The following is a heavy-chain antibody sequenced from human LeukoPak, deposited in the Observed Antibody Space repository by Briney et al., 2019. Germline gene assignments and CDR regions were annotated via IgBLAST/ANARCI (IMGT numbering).Heavy chain of an antibody. J-gene: IGHJ4*02. CDR2: INHSGST. CDR3: AERNYDSSGYYRY. CDR1: GGSFSGYY. Sequence: PSETLSLTCAVYGGSFSGYYWSWIRQPPGKGLEWIGEINHSGSTNHNPSLKSRVTISVDTSKNQFSLKLSSVTAADTAVYYCAERNYDSSGYYRYWGQGTLVTVSS. D-gene: IGHD3-22*01. V-gene: IGHV4-34*01.